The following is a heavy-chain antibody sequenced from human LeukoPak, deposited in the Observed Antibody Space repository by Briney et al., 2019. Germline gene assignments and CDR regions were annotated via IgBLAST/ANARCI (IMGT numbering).Heavy chain of an antibody. V-gene: IGHV3-30*18. J-gene: IGHJ4*02. CDR3: AKDIVRLAVAADPFDY. CDR2: ISYDGSNK. Sequence: GGSPRLSCAASGFTFSSYGMHWVRQAPGKGLEWVAVISYDGSNKYYADSVKGRFTISRDNSKNTLYLQMNSLRAEDTAVYYCAKDIVRLAVAADPFDYWGQGTLVTVSS. D-gene: IGHD6-19*01. CDR1: GFTFSSYG.